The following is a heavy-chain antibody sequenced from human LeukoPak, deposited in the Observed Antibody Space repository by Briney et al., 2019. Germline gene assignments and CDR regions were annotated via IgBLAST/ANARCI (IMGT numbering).Heavy chain of an antibody. CDR2: IPGGGDTA. CDR1: GFIFSTHG. J-gene: IGHJ4*02. Sequence: GGSLRLSCAASGFIFSTHGMSWVRQAPGKGLEWVSGIPGGGDTAYYADSVKGRFTISRDNAKNSLYLQMNSLRAEDTAVYYCARDMAFGGVIVATIFDYWGQGTLVTVSS. CDR3: ARDMAFGGVIVATIFDY. V-gene: IGHV3-23*01. D-gene: IGHD3-16*02.